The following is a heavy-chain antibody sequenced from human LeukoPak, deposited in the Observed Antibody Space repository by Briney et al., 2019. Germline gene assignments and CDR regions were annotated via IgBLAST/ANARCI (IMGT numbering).Heavy chain of an antibody. CDR1: GYTFTDYY. Sequence: ASVKVSRKASGYTFTDYYMNWVRQAPGQGLEWMGWIHPNTGGTNYALKFQARVTMTRDTSIHTAYMELSRLRSDDTALYYGAREAIYSPGGNVYWGQGTLVTVSS. V-gene: IGHV1-2*02. CDR3: AREAIYSPGGNVY. CDR2: IHPNTGGT. D-gene: IGHD2-2*02. J-gene: IGHJ4*02.